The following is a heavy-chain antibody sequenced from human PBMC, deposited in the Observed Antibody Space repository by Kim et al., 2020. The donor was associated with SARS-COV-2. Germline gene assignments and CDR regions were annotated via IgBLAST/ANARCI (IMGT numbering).Heavy chain of an antibody. V-gene: IGHV3-23*03. CDR3: AKDLFYGDYSGYSYGLPGGMDV. CDR2: IYSGGSST. Sequence: GGSLRLSCAASGFTFSSYAMSWVRQAPGKGLEWVSVIYSGGSSTYYADSVKGRFTISRDNSKNTLYLQMNSLRAEDTAVYYCAKDLFYGDYSGYSYGLPGGMDVWGQGTTVTVSS. J-gene: IGHJ6*02. CDR1: GFTFSSYA. D-gene: IGHD5-18*01.